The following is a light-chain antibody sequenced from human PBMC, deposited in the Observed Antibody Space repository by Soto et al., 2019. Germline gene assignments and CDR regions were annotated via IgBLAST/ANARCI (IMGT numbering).Light chain of an antibody. J-gene: IGKJ1*01. Sequence: DIVMTQSPDSLAVSLGERATINCRSSQSVSYSSNNKNYLAWYQQKPGQPPKLLIYWASIRESGVPDRFSGSGSGTDFTLTISSLQAEDVAIYYCQQYYGSPWTFGQGTKVEIK. CDR1: QSVSYSSNNKNY. CDR2: WAS. V-gene: IGKV4-1*01. CDR3: QQYYGSPWT.